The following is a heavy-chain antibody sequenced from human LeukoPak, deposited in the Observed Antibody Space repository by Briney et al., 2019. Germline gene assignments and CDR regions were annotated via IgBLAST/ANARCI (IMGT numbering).Heavy chain of an antibody. CDR1: EFTFSSYS. CDR3: ARDSGWSDYFDY. J-gene: IGHJ4*02. D-gene: IGHD6-19*01. Sequence: KPGGSLRLSCAASEFTFSSYSMNWVRQAPGKGLEWVSCITSSSRHMYYADSVKGRFTISRDNAKNSLYLQMNSLRAEDTAVYYCARDSGWSDYFDYWGQGTLVTVSS. V-gene: IGHV3-21*01. CDR2: ITSSSRHM.